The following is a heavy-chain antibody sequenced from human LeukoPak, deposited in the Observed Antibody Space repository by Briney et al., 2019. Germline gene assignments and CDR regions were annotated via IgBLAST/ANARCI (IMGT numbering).Heavy chain of an antibody. J-gene: IGHJ4*02. CDR2: IYYSGST. V-gene: IGHV4-59*01. D-gene: IGHD5-12*01. Sequence: SETLSLTCTVPGGSISSYYWSWIRQPPGKGLEWIGYIYYSGSTNYNPSLKSRVTISVDTSKNQFSLKLSSVTAADTAVYYCARMNVDIVATMVFDYWGQGTLVTVSS. CDR1: GGSISSYY. CDR3: ARMNVDIVATMVFDY.